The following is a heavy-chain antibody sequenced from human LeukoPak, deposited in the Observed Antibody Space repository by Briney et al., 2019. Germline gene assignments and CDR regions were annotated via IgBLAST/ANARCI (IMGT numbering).Heavy chain of an antibody. Sequence: PSETLSLTCTVSGGSISSGSYYWSWIRQLAGKGLEWIGRIYTSGSTNYNPSLKSRVTISVDTSKNQFSLKLSSVTAADTAVYYCARADSSSWYRGYYFDYWGQGTLVTVSS. J-gene: IGHJ4*02. D-gene: IGHD6-13*01. CDR1: GGSISSGSYY. CDR2: IYTSGST. CDR3: ARADSSSWYRGYYFDY. V-gene: IGHV4-61*02.